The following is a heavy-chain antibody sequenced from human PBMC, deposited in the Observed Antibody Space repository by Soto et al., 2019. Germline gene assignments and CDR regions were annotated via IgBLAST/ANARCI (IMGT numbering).Heavy chain of an antibody. CDR1: GGSISSGGYY. CDR3: ARGSGVGSSPTDY. J-gene: IGHJ4*02. V-gene: IGHV4-31*03. Sequence: SETLSLTCTVSGGSISSGGYYWSWIRQHPGKGLEWIGYIYYSGSTYYNPSLKSRVTISVGTSKNQFSLKLSSVTAADTAVYYCARGSGVGSSPTDYWGQGTLVTVSS. D-gene: IGHD3-10*01. CDR2: IYYSGST.